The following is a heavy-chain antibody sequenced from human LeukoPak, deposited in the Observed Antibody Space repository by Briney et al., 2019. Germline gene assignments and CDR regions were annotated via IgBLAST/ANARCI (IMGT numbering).Heavy chain of an antibody. J-gene: IGHJ4*02. Sequence: GGSLRLSCTASGFTFGDYAMSWFRQAPGKGLEWVGFIRSKAYGGTTEYAASVKGRFTISRDDSKSIAYLQMNSLKTEDTAVYYCTSPKRYGDYGNDYWGQGTLVTVSS. CDR2: IRSKAYGGTT. CDR1: GFTFGDYA. D-gene: IGHD4-17*01. V-gene: IGHV3-49*03. CDR3: TSPKRYGDYGNDY.